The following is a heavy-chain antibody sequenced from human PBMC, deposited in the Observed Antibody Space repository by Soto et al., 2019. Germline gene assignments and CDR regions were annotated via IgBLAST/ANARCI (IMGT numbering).Heavy chain of an antibody. CDR1: GFTFSSYA. Sequence: GGSLRLSCAASGFTFSSYAMSWVRQAPGKGLEWVSAISGSGGSTYYADSVKGRFTISRDNSKNTLYLQMNSLRAEDTAVYYCAKDNQHYDFWSGYYTFHYYMDVWGKGTTVTVSS. D-gene: IGHD3-3*01. CDR3: AKDNQHYDFWSGYYTFHYYMDV. V-gene: IGHV3-23*01. CDR2: ISGSGGST. J-gene: IGHJ6*03.